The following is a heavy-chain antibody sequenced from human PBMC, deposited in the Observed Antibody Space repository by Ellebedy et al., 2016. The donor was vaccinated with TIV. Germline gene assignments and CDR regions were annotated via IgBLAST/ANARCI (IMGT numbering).Heavy chain of an antibody. V-gene: IGHV3-33*01. CDR3: ARELGGSGGSDFDY. Sequence: PGGSLRLSCAASEFTFSTSHMHWVRQAPGKGLAWVAVVWYDGTAKFYAESVMGRFTISRDNSQNTLYLEMNSLRADDTALYYSARELGGSGGSDFDYWGQGTLVTVSS. J-gene: IGHJ4*02. CDR2: VWYDGTAK. CDR1: EFTFSTSH. D-gene: IGHD2-15*01.